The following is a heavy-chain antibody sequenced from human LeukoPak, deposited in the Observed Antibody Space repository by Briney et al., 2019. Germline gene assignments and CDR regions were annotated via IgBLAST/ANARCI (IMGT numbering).Heavy chain of an antibody. CDR3: AREYCSGGSCYPNWFDP. V-gene: IGHV1-69*04. Sequence: ASVKVSCKTSGYTFTGYYMHWVRQAPGQGLEWMGRIIPILGIANYAQKFQGRVTITADKSTSTAYMELSSLRSEDTAVYYCAREYCSGGSCYPNWFDPWGQGTLVTVSS. CDR1: GYTFTGYY. D-gene: IGHD2-15*01. CDR2: IIPILGIA. J-gene: IGHJ5*02.